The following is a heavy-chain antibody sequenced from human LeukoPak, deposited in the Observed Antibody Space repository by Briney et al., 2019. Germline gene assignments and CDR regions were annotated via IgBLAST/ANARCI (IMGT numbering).Heavy chain of an antibody. Sequence: ASVKVSCKASGYTFTGYYMHWVRQAPGQGLEWMGRINPNSGGTNYAQKFQGRVTMTRDTSISTAYMELSRQRSDDTAVYYCARGGNRRGYDAFDIWGQGTMVTVSS. V-gene: IGHV1-2*06. CDR1: GYTFTGYY. CDR3: ARGGNRRGYDAFDI. D-gene: IGHD4-23*01. J-gene: IGHJ3*02. CDR2: INPNSGGT.